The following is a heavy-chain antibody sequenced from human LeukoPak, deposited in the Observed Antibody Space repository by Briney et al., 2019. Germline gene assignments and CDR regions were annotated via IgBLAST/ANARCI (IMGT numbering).Heavy chain of an antibody. CDR3: AKDGIVVVPAAIGGDAFDI. CDR2: IRYDGSNK. D-gene: IGHD2-2*02. Sequence: PGGSLRLSCAASGFTFSSYGMHWVRQAPGKGLEWVAFIRYDGSNKYYADSVKGRFTISRDNSKNTLYLQMNSLRAEDTAVYYCAKDGIVVVPAAIGGDAFDIWGQGTMVTVSS. J-gene: IGHJ3*02. CDR1: GFTFSSYG. V-gene: IGHV3-30*02.